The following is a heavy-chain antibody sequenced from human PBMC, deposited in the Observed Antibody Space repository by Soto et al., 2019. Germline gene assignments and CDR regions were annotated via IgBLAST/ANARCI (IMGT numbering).Heavy chain of an antibody. CDR3: ARGRSRYCSSTSCSGVYYDYGMDV. D-gene: IGHD2-2*01. CDR1: GYTFTSYD. CDR2: RNPNSGNT. Sequence: QVQLVQSGAEVKKPGASVKVSCKASGYTFTSYDINWVRQATGQGLEWMGWRNPNSGNTGYAQKFQGRVTMTMNTSISTAYMELSSLRSKETAVYYCARGRSRYCSSTSCSGVYYDYGMDVWVQGTTVTVSS. V-gene: IGHV1-8*01. J-gene: IGHJ6*02.